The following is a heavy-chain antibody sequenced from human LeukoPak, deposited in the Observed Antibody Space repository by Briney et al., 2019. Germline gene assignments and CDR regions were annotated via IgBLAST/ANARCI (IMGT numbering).Heavy chain of an antibody. J-gene: IGHJ4*02. D-gene: IGHD2-15*01. Sequence: AGGSLRLSCAASGFTFSSYAMSWVRQAPGKGPEWVSAISGSGGSTYYADSVKGRFTISRDNSKNTLYLQMNSLRAEDTAVYYCAKDLWSRAPAVVVAAIDYWGQGTLVTVSS. CDR3: AKDLWSRAPAVVVAAIDY. CDR2: ISGSGGST. CDR1: GFTFSSYA. V-gene: IGHV3-23*01.